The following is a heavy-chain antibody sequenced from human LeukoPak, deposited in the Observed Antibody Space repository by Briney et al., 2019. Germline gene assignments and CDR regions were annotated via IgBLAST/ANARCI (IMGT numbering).Heavy chain of an antibody. CDR1: GGSISSGDYY. V-gene: IGHV4-30-4*01. D-gene: IGHD5-18*01. CDR3: AREGYSYGYRAFDI. Sequence: PSQTLSLTCTVSGGSISSGDYYWSWIRQPPGKGLEWIGYIYYSGSTYYNPSLKSRVTISVDTSKNQFTLKLSSVTAADTAVYYCAREGYSYGYRAFDIWGQGTMVTVSS. CDR2: IYYSGST. J-gene: IGHJ3*02.